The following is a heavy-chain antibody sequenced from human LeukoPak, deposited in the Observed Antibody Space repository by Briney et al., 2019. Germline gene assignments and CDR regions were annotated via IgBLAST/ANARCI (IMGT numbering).Heavy chain of an antibody. CDR3: VRDGGATSGGHFDY. J-gene: IGHJ4*02. V-gene: IGHV4-59*01. CDR1: GGSISSYY. Sequence: PSETLSLTCIVSGGSISSYYWNWIRQPPGKGLEWIGNIYYSGSTNYNPSLKSRVTISVDTSKSQFSLKLSSVTAADTAVYYCVRDGGATSGGHFDYWGQGTLVTVSS. CDR2: IYYSGST. D-gene: IGHD1-26*01.